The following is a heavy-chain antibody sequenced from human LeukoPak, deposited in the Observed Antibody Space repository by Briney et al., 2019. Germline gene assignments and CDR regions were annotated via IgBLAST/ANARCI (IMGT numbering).Heavy chain of an antibody. D-gene: IGHD2-2*01. Sequence: GGSLRLSCAASGFAFSSYSLNWVRQAPGKGLEWVSYIGTSSSRIYYADSVKGRFTISRDSAKNSLYLQMNGLRAEDTAVYYCARGPSSQFRTDYWGQGTLVTVSS. CDR1: GFAFSSYS. CDR3: ARGPSSQFRTDY. V-gene: IGHV3-48*01. CDR2: IGTSSSRI. J-gene: IGHJ4*02.